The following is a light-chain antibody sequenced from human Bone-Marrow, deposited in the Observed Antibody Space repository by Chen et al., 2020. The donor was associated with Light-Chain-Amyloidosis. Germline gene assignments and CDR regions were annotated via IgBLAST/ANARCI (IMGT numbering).Light chain of an antibody. CDR1: DLPTKY. V-gene: IGLV3-25*03. J-gene: IGLJ2*01. Sequence: SYELTQPPSVSVSPGQTASITRSGDDLPTKYAYWYQQKPGQAPVLGIHRDTERPSGISERFSGSSSGTTATLTISGVQAEDEADYHCQSADSSGTYEVIFGGGTKLTVL. CDR2: RDT. CDR3: QSADSSGTYEVI.